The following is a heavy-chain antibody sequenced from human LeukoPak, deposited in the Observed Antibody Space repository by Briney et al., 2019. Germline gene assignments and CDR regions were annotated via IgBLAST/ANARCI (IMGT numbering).Heavy chain of an antibody. CDR2: IYSGGST. D-gene: IGHD6-13*01. CDR3: ARDHPGSWGPLDAFDI. J-gene: IGHJ3*02. CDR1: GFTVSSNY. Sequence: GGSLRLSCAASGFTVSSNYMSWVRQAPGKGLEWVSVIYSGGSTYYADAVKGRFTISRDNSKNTLYLQMNSLRAEDTAVYYCARDHPGSWGPLDAFDIWGQGTMVTVSS. V-gene: IGHV3-53*01.